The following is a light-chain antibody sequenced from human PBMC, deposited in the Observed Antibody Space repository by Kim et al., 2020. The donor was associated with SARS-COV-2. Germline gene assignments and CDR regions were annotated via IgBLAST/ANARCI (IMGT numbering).Light chain of an antibody. V-gene: IGLV3-1*01. CDR1: KLGDKY. CDR3: QAWDSSTGVV. Sequence: VPPEQTASITCSGNKLGDKYACWYQQKPGQSPVLVIYQDSKRPSGIPERFSGSNSGNTATLTISGTQAMDEADYYCQAWDSSTGVVFGGGTKLTVL. CDR2: QDS. J-gene: IGLJ2*01.